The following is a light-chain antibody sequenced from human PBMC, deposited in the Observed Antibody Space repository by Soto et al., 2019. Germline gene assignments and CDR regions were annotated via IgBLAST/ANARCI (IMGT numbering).Light chain of an antibody. V-gene: IGKV1-39*01. J-gene: IGKJ5*01. Sequence: IQMTQSPSSLSASVGDRVTITCRASQIIISYVNWYQHKPGKAPSLLVYAASTLQSGVPSRFSGSGSGTDFTLSINSLQPEDFATYYCQQSYSTPITFGQGTRL. CDR1: QIIISY. CDR3: QQSYSTPIT. CDR2: AAS.